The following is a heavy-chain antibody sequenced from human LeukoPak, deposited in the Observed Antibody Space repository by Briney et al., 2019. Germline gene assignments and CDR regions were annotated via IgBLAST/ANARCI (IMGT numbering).Heavy chain of an antibody. V-gene: IGHV3-7*01. CDR3: ARGDFESGTYNDAFDI. CDR1: GFTFSGYW. CDR2: IKPDGSEK. Sequence: GGSLRLSCAASGFTFSGYWMSWVRQAPGRGLEWVANIKPDGSEKFSVDSVKGRFTISRDNAKNSLYLQMNSLRVDDTAVYYCARGDFESGTYNDAFDIWGQGTMVTVS. D-gene: IGHD1-26*01. J-gene: IGHJ3*02.